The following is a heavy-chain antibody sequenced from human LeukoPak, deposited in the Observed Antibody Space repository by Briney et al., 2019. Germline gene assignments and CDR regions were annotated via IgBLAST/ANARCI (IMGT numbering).Heavy chain of an antibody. CDR2: ISRSGGNT. CDR3: ARVGDRSGNGYSH. J-gene: IGHJ4*02. Sequence: GGSLRLSCAASGFTISRSSMHWVRQAPGKGLEFVSAISRSGGNTYYANSVKGRFTISRDTSKDTLYLQVGSLRVEDMAVYYCARVGDRSGNGYSHWGQGTLVTVSS. V-gene: IGHV3-64*01. D-gene: IGHD2-2*03. CDR1: GFTISRSS.